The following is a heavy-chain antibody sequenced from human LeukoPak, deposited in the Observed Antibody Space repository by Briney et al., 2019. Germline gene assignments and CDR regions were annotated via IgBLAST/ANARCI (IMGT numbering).Heavy chain of an antibody. CDR2: ISSSGSTI. CDR1: GFTFSDYY. V-gene: IGHV3-11*01. CDR3: ARVRTAVAGFWFDP. J-gene: IGHJ5*02. D-gene: IGHD6-19*01. Sequence: GGSLRLSCAASGFTFSDYYMSWIRQAPGKGLEWVSYISSSGSTIYYADSVKGRFTISRDNAKNSLYLQMNSLRAEDTAVYYCARVRTAVAGFWFDPWGQGTLVTVSS.